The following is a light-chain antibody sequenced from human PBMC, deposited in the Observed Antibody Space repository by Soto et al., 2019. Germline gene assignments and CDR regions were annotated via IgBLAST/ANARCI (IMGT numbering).Light chain of an antibody. J-gene: IGKJ4*01. V-gene: IGKV3-15*01. CDR2: GAS. CDR1: QSVSID. Sequence: VVVKMSPAAVSVYKKERASLSCRASQSVSIDLAWYQQTPGQAPRLLIYGASTRATGVPPTFSGSASGTEFTLTISRLEPEDFAVFYCQQDGSSPLTFGGGTKVDIK. CDR3: QQDGSSPLT.